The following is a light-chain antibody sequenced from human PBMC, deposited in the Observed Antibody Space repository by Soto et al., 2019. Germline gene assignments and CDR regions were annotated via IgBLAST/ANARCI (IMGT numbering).Light chain of an antibody. CDR3: QQYGSSPLYT. J-gene: IGKJ2*01. Sequence: EIVLTQSPGTLSLSPGERATLSCRASQSVSSSYLAWYQQKPGQAPRLLIYGASSRATGIPDRFSGSGSGTDFPLTIRRLEPEDFEVYYCQQYGSSPLYTCGQGTKLEIK. CDR1: QSVSSSY. CDR2: GAS. V-gene: IGKV3-20*01.